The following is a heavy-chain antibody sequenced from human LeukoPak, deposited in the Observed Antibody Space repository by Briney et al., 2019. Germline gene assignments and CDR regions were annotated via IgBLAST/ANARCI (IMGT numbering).Heavy chain of an antibody. CDR2: INPNSGGT. Sequence: ASVKVSCKASGYTFTGYYMHWVRQAPGQGLEWMGWINPNSGGTNYAQKFQGRVTMTRDTSISTAYMELSRLRSDDTAVYYCATKIHCSSTSCFHDAFDIWGQGTMVTVSS. CDR3: ATKIHCSSTSCFHDAFDI. V-gene: IGHV1-2*02. CDR1: GYTFTGYY. J-gene: IGHJ3*02. D-gene: IGHD2-2*01.